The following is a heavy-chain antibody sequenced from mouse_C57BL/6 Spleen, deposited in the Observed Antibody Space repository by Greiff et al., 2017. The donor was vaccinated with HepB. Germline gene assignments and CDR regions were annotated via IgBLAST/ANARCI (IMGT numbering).Heavy chain of an antibody. J-gene: IGHJ2*01. V-gene: IGHV1-61*01. D-gene: IGHD1-1*02. CDR1: GYTFTSYW. CDR3: ARDEGGYYCDY. Sequence: QVQLQQPGAELVRPGSSVKLSCKASGYTFTSYWMDWVKQRPGQGLEWIGNIYPSDSETHYNQKFKDKATLTVDKSSSTAYMQLSSLTSEDSAVYYCARDEGGYYCDYWGQGTTLTVSS. CDR2: IYPSDSET.